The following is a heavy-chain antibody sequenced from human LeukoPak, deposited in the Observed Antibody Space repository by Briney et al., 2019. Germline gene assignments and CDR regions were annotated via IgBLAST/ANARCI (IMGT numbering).Heavy chain of an antibody. V-gene: IGHV4-31*03. D-gene: IGHD3-16*02. Sequence: SETLSVTCTVSGGSISSSGYCWSWIRQHPGEGLEWIGYISYSGRTYYSPSLKSRLTISVDTSKTQFSLKLTSVTAADTAVYYCARSSRLGDFSLGYWGQGTLVTVSS. CDR3: ARSSRLGDFSLGY. CDR2: ISYSGRT. CDR1: GGSISSSGYC. J-gene: IGHJ4*02.